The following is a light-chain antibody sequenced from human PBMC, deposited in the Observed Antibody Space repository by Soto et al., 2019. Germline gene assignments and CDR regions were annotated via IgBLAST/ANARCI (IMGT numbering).Light chain of an antibody. Sequence: QSVLTQPASVSGSPGQSITISCTGTSGDVGSYNFVSWYQQHPGKAPRLLIYDVSNRPSGVSNRFSGSKSGNTASLTISGLQAEDEADYYCGSYTTSSTLVFGGGTKLTVL. CDR3: GSYTTSSTLV. CDR2: DVS. V-gene: IGLV2-14*01. J-gene: IGLJ2*01. CDR1: SGDVGSYNF.